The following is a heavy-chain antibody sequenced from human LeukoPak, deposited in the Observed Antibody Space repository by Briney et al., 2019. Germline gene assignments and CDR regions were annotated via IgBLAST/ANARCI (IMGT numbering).Heavy chain of an antibody. D-gene: IGHD6-19*01. CDR1: GGSISSYY. CDR3: AATTIWLAFDI. Sequence: SETLSLTCTVSGGSISSYYWSWIRQPPGKGLEWIGCFYNSGRTNYNPSLKSRVAISLDTSKNQFSLKLTSVTAADTAVYYCAATTIWLAFDIWGQGTMVTVSS. V-gene: IGHV4-59*01. J-gene: IGHJ3*02. CDR2: FYNSGRT.